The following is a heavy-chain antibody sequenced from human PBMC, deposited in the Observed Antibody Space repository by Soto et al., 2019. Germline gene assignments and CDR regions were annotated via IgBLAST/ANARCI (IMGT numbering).Heavy chain of an antibody. CDR3: AGVRCSGGSCDAGYYYYYYMDV. Sequence: ASVKVSCKASGYTFTSYAMHWVRQAPGQRLEWMGWINAGNGNTKYSQKFQGRVTITRDASASTAYMELSSLRSEDTAVYYCAGVRCSGGSCDAGYYYYYYMDVWGKGTTVTVS. V-gene: IGHV1-3*01. J-gene: IGHJ6*03. D-gene: IGHD2-15*01. CDR2: INAGNGNT. CDR1: GYTFTSYA.